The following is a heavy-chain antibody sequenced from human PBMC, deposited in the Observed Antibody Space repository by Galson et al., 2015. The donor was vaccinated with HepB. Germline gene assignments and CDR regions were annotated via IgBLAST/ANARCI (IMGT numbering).Heavy chain of an antibody. CDR3: ARAKEVRGASEAFDI. J-gene: IGHJ3*02. Sequence: SLRLYCAASGFTFSSYAMSWVRQAPGKGLEWVSAISGSGGSTYYADSVKGRFTISRDNSKNTLYLQMNSLRAEDTAVYYCARAKEVRGASEAFDIWGQGTMVTVSS. V-gene: IGHV3-23*01. CDR1: GFTFSSYA. CDR2: ISGSGGST. D-gene: IGHD3-10*01.